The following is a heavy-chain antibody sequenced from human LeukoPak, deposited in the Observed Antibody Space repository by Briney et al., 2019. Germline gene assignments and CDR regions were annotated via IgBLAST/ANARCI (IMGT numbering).Heavy chain of an antibody. CDR3: ARADYGDFYFDY. V-gene: IGHV1-2*02. D-gene: IGHD4-17*01. J-gene: IGHJ4*02. CDR2: INPNSGGT. Sequence: ASVKVSCKASGYTFTGYYMHWVRQAPGQGLEWMGWINPNSGGTNYAQKFQGRVTMTRDRSISAAYLELSRLRSDDTAVYYCARADYGDFYFDYWGQGTLVTVSS. CDR1: GYTFTGYY.